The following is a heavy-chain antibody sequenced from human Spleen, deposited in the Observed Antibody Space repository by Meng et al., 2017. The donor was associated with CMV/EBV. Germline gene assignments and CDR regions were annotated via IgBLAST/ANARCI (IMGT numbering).Heavy chain of an antibody. J-gene: IGHJ4*02. Sequence: TFSGFSLSTTGVGVGWIRQPPGKALYWLALIYWNDEKRYSPSLKNRLTITKDTSKNQVVLTMSNMDTVDTATYFCAHDLVGTTCFDYWGQGTLVTVSS. CDR3: AHDLVGTTCFDY. D-gene: IGHD1-26*01. V-gene: IGHV2-5*01. CDR1: GFSLSTTGVG. CDR2: IYWNDEK.